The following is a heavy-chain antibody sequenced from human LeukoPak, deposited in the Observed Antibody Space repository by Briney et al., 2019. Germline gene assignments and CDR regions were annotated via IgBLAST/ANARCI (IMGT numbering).Heavy chain of an antibody. CDR1: GFTFSSYA. Sequence: GGSLRLSCAASGFTFSSYAMSWVRQAPGKGPEWVSAISGSGGSTYYADSVKGRFTISRDNSKNTLYLQMSSLRAEDTAVYYCAKDGGDYGVDYWGQGTLVTVSS. CDR3: AKDGGDYGVDY. V-gene: IGHV3-23*01. J-gene: IGHJ4*02. D-gene: IGHD4-17*01. CDR2: ISGSGGST.